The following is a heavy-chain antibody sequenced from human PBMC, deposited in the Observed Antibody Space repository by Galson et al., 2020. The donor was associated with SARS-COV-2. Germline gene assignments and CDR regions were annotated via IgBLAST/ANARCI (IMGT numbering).Heavy chain of an antibody. Sequence: GGSLRLSCVVSGFSVFNKYMNWVRQAPGKGLEWVSVIYMDGSTYYADSVKGRFTISRDSSKNTVILEMNSLRAEDTAIYYCARDWGLDVWGQGTTVNVSS. CDR1: GFSVFNKY. V-gene: IGHV3-53*01. J-gene: IGHJ6*02. CDR3: ARDWGLDV. CDR2: IYMDGST.